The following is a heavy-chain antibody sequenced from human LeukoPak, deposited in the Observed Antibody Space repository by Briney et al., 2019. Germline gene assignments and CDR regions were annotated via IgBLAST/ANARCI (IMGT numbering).Heavy chain of an antibody. CDR3: ARAYCSGGSCYFDY. CDR1: GFTVSNTY. Sequence: GGSLRLSCAASGFTVSNTYMSWVRQAPGNGLEWVSLIYSGGNTYYADSVKGRFSISRDNSKNTLYLQMNSLRAEDTAVYYCARAYCSGGSCYFDYWGQGALVTVSS. J-gene: IGHJ4*02. V-gene: IGHV3-53*01. CDR2: IYSGGNT. D-gene: IGHD2-15*01.